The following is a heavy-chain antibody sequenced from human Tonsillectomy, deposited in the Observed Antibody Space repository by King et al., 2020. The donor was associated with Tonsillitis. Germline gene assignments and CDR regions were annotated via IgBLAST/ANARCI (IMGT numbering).Heavy chain of an antibody. CDR3: AHERLLDAEGGFDY. D-gene: IGHD2-15*01. J-gene: IGHJ4*02. CDR2: IYWDDDK. V-gene: IGHV2-5*02. Sequence: ITLKESGHTLVKPKQTLTLTCTFSGFSLNTTAVGVGWIRQPPGKALEWLALIYWDDDKRYSPSLKSRLTITKDTSKSQVVLTMTNMDPVDTATYYCAHERLLDAEGGFDYWGQGTLVTVSS. CDR1: GFSLNTTAVG.